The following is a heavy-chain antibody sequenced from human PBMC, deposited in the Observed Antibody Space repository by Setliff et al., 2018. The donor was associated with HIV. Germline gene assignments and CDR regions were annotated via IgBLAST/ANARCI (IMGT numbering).Heavy chain of an antibody. CDR1: GYDFTNYW. CDR2: INPGDSDT. V-gene: IGHV5-51*01. CDR3: ARRGWGGGWYPDY. Sequence: PGESLKISCKVSGYDFTNYWIVWVRQMPGSGLEWMGTINPGDSDTTYSPSFRGQVTMSVDKSITTAYLQWSSLKASDTGIYYCARRGWGGGWYPDYWGQGTLVTV. J-gene: IGHJ4*02. D-gene: IGHD6-19*01.